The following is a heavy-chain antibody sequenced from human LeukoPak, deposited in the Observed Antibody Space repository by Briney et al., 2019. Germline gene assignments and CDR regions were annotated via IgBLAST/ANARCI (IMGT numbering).Heavy chain of an antibody. J-gene: IGHJ4*02. Sequence: PSETPSLTCTVSGGSISSYYWSWIRQPPGKGLEWIGYIYYSGSTNYNPSLKSRVTISVDTSKNQFSLKLSSVTAADTAVYHCAISREYSSSPGDYWGQGTLVTVSS. D-gene: IGHD6-6*01. CDR2: IYYSGST. V-gene: IGHV4-59*01. CDR1: GGSISSYY. CDR3: AISREYSSSPGDY.